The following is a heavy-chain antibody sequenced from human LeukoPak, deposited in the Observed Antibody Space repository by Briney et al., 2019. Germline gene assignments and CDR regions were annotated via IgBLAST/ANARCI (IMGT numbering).Heavy chain of an antibody. Sequence: SVKVSCKASGGTFSSYAISWVRQAPGKGLEWMGGIIPIFGTANYAQTFQGRVTITADESTSTAHMELSSLRSEDTAVYYCARGTVTTFYYYYGVDVWGQGTTVTVSS. CDR1: GGTFSSYA. V-gene: IGHV1-69*13. CDR2: IIPIFGTA. D-gene: IGHD4-17*01. J-gene: IGHJ6*02. CDR3: ARGTVTTFYYYYGVDV.